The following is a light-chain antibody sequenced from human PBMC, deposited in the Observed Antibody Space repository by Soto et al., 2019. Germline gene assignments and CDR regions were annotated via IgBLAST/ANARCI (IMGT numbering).Light chain of an antibody. CDR3: VQRSTWPWT. CDR2: DTF. Sequence: IVLTQSPATLSLSPGARATLSCRAGQSVSNYLAWYQQKPGQAPRLLIYDTFNRATGIPARFSGSGSGTDFTPTSSSLEPEDLAVYFCVQRSTWPWTSGQGTKVEIK. J-gene: IGKJ1*01. CDR1: QSVSNY. V-gene: IGKV3-11*01.